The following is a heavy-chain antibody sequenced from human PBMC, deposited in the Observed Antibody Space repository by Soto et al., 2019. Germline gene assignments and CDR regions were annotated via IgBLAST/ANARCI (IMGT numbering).Heavy chain of an antibody. CDR1: GFTFSSYE. Sequence: GGSLRLSCAASGFTFSSYEMNWVRQAPGKGLEWVSYISSSGSTIYYADSVKGRFTISRDNAKNSLYLQMNSLRAEDTAVYYCARGLHSGSSYYYYGMDVWGQGTTVTVSS. D-gene: IGHD1-26*01. CDR3: ARGLHSGSSYYYYGMDV. CDR2: ISSSGSTI. V-gene: IGHV3-48*03. J-gene: IGHJ6*02.